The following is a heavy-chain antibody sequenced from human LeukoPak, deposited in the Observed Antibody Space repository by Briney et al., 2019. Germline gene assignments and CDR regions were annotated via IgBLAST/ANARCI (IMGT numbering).Heavy chain of an antibody. CDR2: IWYDGSNK. J-gene: IGHJ4*02. CDR3: ARAAVAGSYFDY. CDR1: GFSFSNYG. D-gene: IGHD6-19*01. Sequence: GGSLRLSCAASGFSFSNYGMHWVRQAPGKGLEWVAVIWYDGSNKYYADSVKGRFTISRDNSKNTLYLQMNSLRAEDAAVYHCARAAVAGSYFDYWGQGTPVTVSS. V-gene: IGHV3-33*01.